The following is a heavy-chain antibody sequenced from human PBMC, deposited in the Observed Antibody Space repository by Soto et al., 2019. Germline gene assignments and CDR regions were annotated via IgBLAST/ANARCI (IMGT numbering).Heavy chain of an antibody. J-gene: IGHJ2*01. Sequence: QVQLQESGPGLVKPSQTLSLTCTVSGGSISSGDYYWSWIRQPPGKGLEWIGYIYYSGSTYYNPSLKSRVIILVDMSKNQFSLKLSSVTAADTTAYYYARGVGISWFLDLWGRGTLVTVSS. CDR2: IYYSGST. D-gene: IGHD1-20*01. CDR1: GGSISSGDYY. CDR3: ARGVGISWFLDL. V-gene: IGHV4-30-4*01.